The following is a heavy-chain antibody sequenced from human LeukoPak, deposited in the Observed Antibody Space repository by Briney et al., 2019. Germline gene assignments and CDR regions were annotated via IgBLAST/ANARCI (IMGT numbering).Heavy chain of an antibody. CDR3: ARGLTTDVEYYYDSSGYYRYYFDY. V-gene: IGHV4-39*07. D-gene: IGHD3-22*01. CDR2: IYYSGST. Sequence: SETLSPTCTVSGGSISSSSYYWGWIRQPPGKGLEWIGSIYYSGSTYYNPSLKSRVTISVDTSKNQSSLKLSSVTAAVTAVYYCARGLTTDVEYYYDSSGYYRYYFDYWGQGTLVTVSS. CDR1: GGSISSSSYY. J-gene: IGHJ4*02.